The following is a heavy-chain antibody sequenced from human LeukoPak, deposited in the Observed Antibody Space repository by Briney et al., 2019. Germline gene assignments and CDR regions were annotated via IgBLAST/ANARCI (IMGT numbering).Heavy chain of an antibody. D-gene: IGHD1-1*01. CDR3: AKGRGTTTGIFDV. CDR1: GFTFSSYS. J-gene: IGHJ4*02. Sequence: PGGSLRLSCAASGFTFSSYSMNWVRQAPGKGLEWVSYISSSSSTIYYADSVKGRFTISRDNSKNTLYLQMNSLRAEDTAIYYCAKGRGTTTGIFDVWGQGTLVTVSS. CDR2: ISSSSSTI. V-gene: IGHV3-48*01.